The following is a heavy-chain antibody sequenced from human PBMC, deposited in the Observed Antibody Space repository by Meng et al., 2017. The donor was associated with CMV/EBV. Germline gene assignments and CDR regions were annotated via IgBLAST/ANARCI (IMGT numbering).Heavy chain of an antibody. Sequence: SVKVSCKASGGTFSSYAISWVRQAPGQGLEWMGGIIPIFGTANYAQKFQGRVTITADKSTSTAYMELSSLRSEDTAVYYCARQLTTVGIRGMDVWGQGTTVTVSS. J-gene: IGHJ6*02. D-gene: IGHD4-23*01. CDR1: GGTFSSYA. V-gene: IGHV1-69*06. CDR3: ARQLTTVGIRGMDV. CDR2: IIPIFGTA.